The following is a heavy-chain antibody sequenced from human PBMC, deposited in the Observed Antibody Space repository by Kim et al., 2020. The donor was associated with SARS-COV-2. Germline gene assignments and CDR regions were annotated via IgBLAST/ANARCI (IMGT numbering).Heavy chain of an antibody. V-gene: IGHV7-4-1*02. J-gene: IGHJ4*02. CDR3: ASDSTGYFDS. CDR2: INTNTGNP. CDR1: GYTFTSNA. Sequence: ASVKVSCKSSGYTFTSNAMNWVRQAPGQGLEWMGWINTNTGNPTYAQGFTGRFVFSLDTSVSTAYLQVSSLKAEDTAVYYCASDSTGYFDSWVQGTLVSV. D-gene: IGHD2-8*02.